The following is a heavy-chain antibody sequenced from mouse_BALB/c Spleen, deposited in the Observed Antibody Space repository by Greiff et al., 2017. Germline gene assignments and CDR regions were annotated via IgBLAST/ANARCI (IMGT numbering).Heavy chain of an antibody. Sequence: VQLKESGPGLVKPSQSLSLTCSVTGYSITSGYYWNWIRQFPGNKLEWMGYISYDGSNNYNPSLKNRISITRDTSKNQFFLKLNSVTTEDTATYYCALSYDGYAMGSGVKEPQSPSPQ. CDR2: ISYDGSN. J-gene: IGHJ4*01. CDR1: GYSITSGYY. V-gene: IGHV3-6*02. D-gene: IGHD2-14*01. CDR3: ALSYDGYAMGS.